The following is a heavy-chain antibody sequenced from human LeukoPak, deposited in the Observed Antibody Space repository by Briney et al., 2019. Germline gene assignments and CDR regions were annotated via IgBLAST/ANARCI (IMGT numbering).Heavy chain of an antibody. CDR3: ARVYSYGTFDY. CDR2: MNPNSGNT. D-gene: IGHD5-18*01. CDR1: GYTFTSYD. Sequence: ASVKVSCKASGYTFTSYDINWVRQATGQGLEWMGWMNPNSGNTGYAQKFQGRVTITADESTSTAYMELSSLRSEDTAVYYCARVYSYGTFDYWGQGTLVTVSS. J-gene: IGHJ4*02. V-gene: IGHV1-8*01.